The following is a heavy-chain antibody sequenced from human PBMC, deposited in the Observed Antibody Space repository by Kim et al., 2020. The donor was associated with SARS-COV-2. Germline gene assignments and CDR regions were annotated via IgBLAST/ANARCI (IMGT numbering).Heavy chain of an antibody. CDR1: GGTFSSYA. D-gene: IGHD4-17*01. CDR3: ARALERTTVYYYYGMDV. V-gene: IGHV1-69*13. CDR2: IIPIFGTA. J-gene: IGHJ6*02. Sequence: SVKVSCKASGGTFSSYAISWVRQAPGQGLEWMGGIIPIFGTANYAQKFQGRVTITADESTSTAYMELSSLRSEDTAVYYCARALERTTVYYYYGMDVWGQGTTVTVSS.